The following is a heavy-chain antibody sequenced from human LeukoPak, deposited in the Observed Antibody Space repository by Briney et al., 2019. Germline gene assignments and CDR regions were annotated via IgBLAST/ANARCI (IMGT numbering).Heavy chain of an antibody. Sequence: XLRLSCAASGFTFSSYGMHWVRQAPGKGLEWVAVISYDGSNKYYADSVKGRFTISRDNSKNTLYLQMNSLRAEDTAVYYCAKDGGVGAFDIWGQGTMVTVSS. CDR2: ISYDGSNK. CDR3: AKDGGVGAFDI. CDR1: GFTFSSYG. D-gene: IGHD3-16*01. J-gene: IGHJ3*02. V-gene: IGHV3-30*18.